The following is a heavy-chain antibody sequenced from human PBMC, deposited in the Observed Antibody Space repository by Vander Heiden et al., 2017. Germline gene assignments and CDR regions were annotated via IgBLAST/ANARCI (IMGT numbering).Heavy chain of an antibody. Sequence: EVQLLESGGGLVQPGGSLDLSCAASGFSFSALGMSWVRQAPGKGLEWVSTISSGGDDTYYADSVKGRFTISRDNSKNTLYLQMNSLTAEDTAVYYCAKLVVYWGQGTLVTVSS. V-gene: IGHV3-23*01. D-gene: IGHD3-16*02. CDR1: GFSFSALG. CDR2: ISSGGDDT. CDR3: AKLVVY. J-gene: IGHJ4*02.